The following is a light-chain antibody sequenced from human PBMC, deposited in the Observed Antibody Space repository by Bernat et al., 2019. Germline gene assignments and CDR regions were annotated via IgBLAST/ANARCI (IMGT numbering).Light chain of an antibody. CDR3: CSYAGSSTYV. J-gene: IGLJ1*01. CDR2: EGS. CDR1: SSDVGSYNL. Sequence: QSALTQPASVSGSPGQSITISCTGTSSDVGSYNLVSWYQQHPGKAPKLMFYEGSKRPSGVSNRFSGSKSGNTASLTISGLQAEDEADYYCCSYAGSSTYVFGTGTKGTVL. V-gene: IGLV2-23*01.